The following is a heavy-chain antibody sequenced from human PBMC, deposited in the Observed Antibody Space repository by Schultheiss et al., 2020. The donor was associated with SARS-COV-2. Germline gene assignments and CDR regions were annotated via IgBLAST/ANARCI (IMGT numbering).Heavy chain of an antibody. V-gene: IGHV4-31*03. CDR1: GGSISSGGYY. CDR2: IYYSGST. Sequence: SETLSLTCTVSGGSISSGGYYWSWIRQHPGKGLEWIGYIYYSGSTNYNPSLKSRVTISVDTSKNQFSLKLSSVTAADTAVYYCARDGSSYSSGWSHPYNWFDPWGQGTLVTVSS. J-gene: IGHJ5*02. CDR3: ARDGSSYSSGWSHPYNWFDP. D-gene: IGHD6-19*01.